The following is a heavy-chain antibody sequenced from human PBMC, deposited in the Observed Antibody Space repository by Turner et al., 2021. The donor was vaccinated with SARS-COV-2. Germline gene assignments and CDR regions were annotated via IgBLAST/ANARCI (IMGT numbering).Heavy chain of an antibody. CDR1: GYTLIELS. J-gene: IGHJ6*02. Sequence: QVQLVQSGAEVKKPGASVKVTCKVSGYTLIELSMHWVRQAPGKGLGWMGGFDPEDGETIYAQKFQGRVTMTEDTSTDTAYMELSSLRSEDTAVYYRATAPANYYDSSGSKGFYYYYYGMDVWGQGTTVTVSS. V-gene: IGHV1-24*01. CDR2: FDPEDGET. CDR3: ATAPANYYDSSGSKGFYYYYYGMDV. D-gene: IGHD3-22*01.